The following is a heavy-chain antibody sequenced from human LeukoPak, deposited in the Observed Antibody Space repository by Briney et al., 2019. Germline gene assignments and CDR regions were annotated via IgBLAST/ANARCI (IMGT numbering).Heavy chain of an antibody. V-gene: IGHV4-39*07. CDR3: ARAPGNYYDSSGYPTDAFDI. CDR2: IFYSGRT. CDR1: GGSISSSTYY. Sequence: SETLSLTCTVSGGSISSSTYYWGWVRQPPGKGLEWIGSIFYSGRTYYNPSLKSRVTMSVDTSKNQFSLRLSSVNASDTVVYYCARAPGNYYDSSGYPTDAFDIWGQGTMVTVSS. D-gene: IGHD3-22*01. J-gene: IGHJ3*02.